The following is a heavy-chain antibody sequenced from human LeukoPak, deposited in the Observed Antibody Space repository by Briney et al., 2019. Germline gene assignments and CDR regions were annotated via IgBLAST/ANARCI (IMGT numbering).Heavy chain of an antibody. Sequence: GGSLRLSCAASGFTFSSYWMGWVRQAPGKGLEWVAKIKEDGSQKQYVDSVKGRFTISRDNGKNSLYLQMSSLRAEDTAVYYCARDRGGGSYDYWGQGTVVTVSS. D-gene: IGHD1-26*01. CDR3: ARDRGGGSYDY. J-gene: IGHJ4*02. CDR1: GFTFSSYW. CDR2: IKEDGSQK. V-gene: IGHV3-7*01.